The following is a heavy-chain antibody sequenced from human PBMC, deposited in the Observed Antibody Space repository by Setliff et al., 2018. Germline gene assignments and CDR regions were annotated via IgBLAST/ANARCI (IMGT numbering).Heavy chain of an antibody. CDR3: ARLGRGYSYGSWFDP. D-gene: IGHD5-18*01. Sequence: GESLKISCKGSGYSFTSYWISWVRQMPGKGLEWMGRIDPSDSYTNYSPSFQGHVTISADKSISTAYLQWSSLKASDTAMYYCARLGRGYSYGSWFDPWGQGTLVTVSS. J-gene: IGHJ5*02. CDR1: GYSFTSYW. CDR2: IDPSDSYT. V-gene: IGHV5-10-1*01.